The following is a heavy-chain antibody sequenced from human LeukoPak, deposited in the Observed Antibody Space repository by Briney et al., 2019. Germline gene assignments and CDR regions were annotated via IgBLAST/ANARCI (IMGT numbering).Heavy chain of an antibody. Sequence: GGSLRLSCAASGFTFSSYGMHWVRQAPGKGLEWVAVISYDGSNKYYADSVKGRFTISRDNSKNTLYLQMNSLRAEDTAVYYCAKDPNYGDYPVAFDIWGQGTMVTVSS. D-gene: IGHD4-17*01. CDR1: GFTFSSYG. CDR2: ISYDGSNK. J-gene: IGHJ3*02. V-gene: IGHV3-30*18. CDR3: AKDPNYGDYPVAFDI.